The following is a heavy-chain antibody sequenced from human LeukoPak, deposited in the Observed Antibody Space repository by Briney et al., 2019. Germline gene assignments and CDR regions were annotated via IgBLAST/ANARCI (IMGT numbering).Heavy chain of an antibody. V-gene: IGHV1-3*01. CDR1: GYTFTNYA. CDR2: INAGNGNT. Sequence: GASVKVSCKASGYTFTNYAIHWVRQAPGQSLEWMGWINAGNGNTKYSQKFQGIVTITRDTSASTVYMEVSSLRSEDTAVYYCARAPGGDYWGQGTLVTVSS. CDR3: ARAPGGDY. J-gene: IGHJ4*02. D-gene: IGHD3-16*01.